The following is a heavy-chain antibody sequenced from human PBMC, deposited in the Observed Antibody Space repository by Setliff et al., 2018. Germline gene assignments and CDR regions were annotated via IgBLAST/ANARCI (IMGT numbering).Heavy chain of an antibody. J-gene: IGHJ4*02. D-gene: IGHD3-16*02. CDR3: ARGSMITFGGVIDPDDY. CDR2: IIPILGIA. CDR1: GGTFSSYA. Sequence: SVKVSCKASGGTFSSYAISWVRQAPGQGLEWMGGIIPILGIANYAQKFQGRVTITADKSTSTAYMELSSLRSEDTAVYYCARGSMITFGGVIDPDDYWGQGTLVTVSS. V-gene: IGHV1-69*10.